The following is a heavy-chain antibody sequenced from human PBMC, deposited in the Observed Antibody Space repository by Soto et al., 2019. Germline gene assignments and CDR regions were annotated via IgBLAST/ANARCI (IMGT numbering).Heavy chain of an antibody. J-gene: IGHJ4*02. CDR3: ASRFGELLLVFDF. D-gene: IGHD3-10*01. V-gene: IGHV3-23*01. Sequence: EVQLLESGGGLVQPGGSLRLSCAASGFTFISHAMSWARQAPGKGLEWVSAISGSGDRTYYADSVKGRFTISRDNYKNDVYLQMDSLRADDTAVYYCASRFGELLLVFDFWGQGTLVSVSS. CDR2: ISGSGDRT. CDR1: GFTFISHA.